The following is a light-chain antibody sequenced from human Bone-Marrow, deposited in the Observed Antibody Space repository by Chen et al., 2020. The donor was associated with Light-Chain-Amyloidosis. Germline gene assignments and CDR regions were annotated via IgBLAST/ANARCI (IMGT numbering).Light chain of an antibody. Sequence: HSALTQPASASGSPGQSITISCTGTSSDVGGDNHVSWYQQHPDKAPKLMIYEVTNRPSWVPDRFSGSKSDNTASLTISGLQTEDEADYFCSSYTITNTLVFGSGTRVTVL. CDR1: SSDVGGDNH. V-gene: IGLV2-14*01. CDR3: SSYTITNTLV. CDR2: EVT. J-gene: IGLJ1*01.